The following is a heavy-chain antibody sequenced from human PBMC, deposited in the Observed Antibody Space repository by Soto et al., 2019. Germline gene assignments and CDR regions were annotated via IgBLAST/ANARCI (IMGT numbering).Heavy chain of an antibody. J-gene: IGHJ2*01. CDR3: ARDHPYDYIWGSHNWYFDL. CDR1: GFTFSDYY. D-gene: IGHD3-16*01. Sequence: QVQLVESGGGLVKLGGSLRLSCAASGFTFSDYYMSWIRQAPGKGLEWVSYISSSGSTIYYADSVKGRFTISRDNAKNSLYLQMNSLRAEDTAVYYCARDHPYDYIWGSHNWYFDLWGRGTLVTVSS. V-gene: IGHV3-11*01. CDR2: ISSSGSTI.